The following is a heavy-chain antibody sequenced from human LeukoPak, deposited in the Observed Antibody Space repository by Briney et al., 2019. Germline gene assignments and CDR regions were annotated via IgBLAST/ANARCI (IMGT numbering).Heavy chain of an antibody. CDR2: IYHSGSI. D-gene: IGHD5-12*01. CDR1: GGSFSGYY. V-gene: IGHV4-59*01. Sequence: SETLSLTCAVYGGSFSGYYWSWIRQPPGKGLEWIGYIYHSGSINYNPSLKSRVTISVDTSNNQFSLNLSSVTAADTAVYYCARVGEKATINYWGQGALVTVSS. CDR3: ARVGEKATINY. J-gene: IGHJ4*02.